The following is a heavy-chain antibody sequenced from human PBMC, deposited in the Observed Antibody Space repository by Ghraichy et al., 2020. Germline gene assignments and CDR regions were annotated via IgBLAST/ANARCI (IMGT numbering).Heavy chain of an antibody. J-gene: IGHJ6*02. CDR2: INGGNGNT. CDR1: GFFFSAFA. V-gene: IGHV1-3*01. D-gene: IGHD3-10*01. Sequence: ASVKVSCKASGFFFSAFAIHWVRQSPGQGLEWMGWINGGNGNTKYSQKFQGRVSIMRDTSAPTAYMDVSNLRSEDTAVYYCARTLFASGTYTVVGMDVWGQGTTVTVSS. CDR3: ARTLFASGTYTVVGMDV.